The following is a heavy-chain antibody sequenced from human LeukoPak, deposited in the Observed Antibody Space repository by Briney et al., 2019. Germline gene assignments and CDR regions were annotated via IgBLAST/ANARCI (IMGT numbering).Heavy chain of an antibody. V-gene: IGHV4-59*08. CDR1: GGSISSYY. CDR3: ARHQGVVDL. CDR2: IYYSGST. D-gene: IGHD3-3*01. J-gene: IGHJ2*01. Sequence: SETLSLTCTVSGGSISSYYWSWIRQPPGKGLEWIGHIYYSGSTNYNPSLKSRVTISVDASKNQFSLKLNSVTAADTAVYYCARHQGVVDLWGRGSLVTVSS.